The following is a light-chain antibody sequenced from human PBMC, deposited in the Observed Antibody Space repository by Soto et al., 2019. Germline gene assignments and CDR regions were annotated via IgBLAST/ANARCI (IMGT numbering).Light chain of an antibody. CDR2: AAS. Sequence: IQLTQSPSSLSASVGDRVTITCRASQGIGSYLAWYQQKPGEAPKLLIFAASTLQSGVPSRFSGSGSGTDFTLTISSLQPEDVATYYCQKYNSARWTFGQGTKVDIK. V-gene: IGKV1-9*01. CDR3: QKYNSARWT. CDR1: QGIGSY. J-gene: IGKJ1*01.